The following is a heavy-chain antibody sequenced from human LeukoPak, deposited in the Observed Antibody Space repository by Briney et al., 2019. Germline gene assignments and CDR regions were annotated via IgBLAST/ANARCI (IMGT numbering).Heavy chain of an antibody. V-gene: IGHV3-23*01. CDR1: GFTFSSYA. D-gene: IGHD1-7*01. J-gene: IGHJ4*02. Sequence: PGGSLRLSCAASGFTFSSYAMSWVRQAPGKGLEGVSAISGSGGSTYYADSVKGRFTISRDNSKNTLYLQMNSLRAEDTAVYYCAKSPRITGTTSPSRDYWGQGTLVTVSS. CDR2: ISGSGGST. CDR3: AKSPRITGTTSPSRDY.